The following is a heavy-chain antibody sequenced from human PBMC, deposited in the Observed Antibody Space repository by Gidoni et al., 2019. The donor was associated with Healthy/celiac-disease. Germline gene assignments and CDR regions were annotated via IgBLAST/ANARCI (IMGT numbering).Heavy chain of an antibody. CDR1: GSPFSSYW. V-gene: IGHV3-74*01. D-gene: IGHD4-17*01. CDR3: ASEGYYGDYSFGY. J-gene: IGHJ4*02. Sequence: EVQLVESGGGLVQPGGSLRLSCAAPGSPFSSYWMHWVRQAPGKGLVWVSRINSDGSSTSYADSVKGRFTISRDNAKNTLYLQMNSLRAEDTAVYYCASEGYYGDYSFGYWGQGTLVTVSS. CDR2: INSDGSST.